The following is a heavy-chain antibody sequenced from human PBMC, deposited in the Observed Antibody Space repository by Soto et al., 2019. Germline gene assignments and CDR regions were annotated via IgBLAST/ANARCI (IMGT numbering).Heavy chain of an antibody. D-gene: IGHD1-1*01. V-gene: IGHV1-2*02. Sequence: ASVKVSCKASGYTFSDYYIHWVRQPPGQGLEWMGWINPNSGGTKYAPKFQGGVTMTRDTSITTAYMELSRLRSGDTAVYYCAREPATVKPEGVDFWGQGTLVTVSS. J-gene: IGHJ4*02. CDR1: GYTFSDYY. CDR2: INPNSGGT. CDR3: AREPATVKPEGVDF.